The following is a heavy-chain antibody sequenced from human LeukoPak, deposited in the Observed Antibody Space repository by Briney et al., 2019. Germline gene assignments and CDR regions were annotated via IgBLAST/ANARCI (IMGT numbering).Heavy chain of an antibody. J-gene: IGHJ4*02. V-gene: IGHV3-30*18. Sequence: GGSLRLSCAASGFTFSSYGMHWVRQAPGKGLEWVAVISYDGSNKYYADSVKGRFTISRDNSKNTLYLQMNSLRAEDTAVYYCAKDPGGSYGYLYFDYWGQGTLVTVSS. D-gene: IGHD5-18*01. CDR2: ISYDGSNK. CDR1: GFTFSSYG. CDR3: AKDPGGSYGYLYFDY.